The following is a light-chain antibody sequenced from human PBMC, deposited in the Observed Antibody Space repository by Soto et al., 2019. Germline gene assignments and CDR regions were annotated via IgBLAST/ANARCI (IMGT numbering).Light chain of an antibody. J-gene: IGKJ1*01. CDR2: GAS. V-gene: IGKV3-15*01. CDR1: QSVSSK. Sequence: EILMTQSPATLSVSPGEIATLSCRASQSVSSKLAWYQQKPGQAPRLLIYGASTRATGIPARFSGSGSGTEFTLTITSLQPDDFATYYCQQYSSNSAFGPGTKVDIK. CDR3: QQYSSNSA.